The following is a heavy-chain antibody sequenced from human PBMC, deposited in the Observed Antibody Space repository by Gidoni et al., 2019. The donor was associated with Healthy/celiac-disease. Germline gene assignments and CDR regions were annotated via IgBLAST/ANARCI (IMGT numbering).Heavy chain of an antibody. J-gene: IGHJ6*02. CDR1: GYTFTSSG. Sequence: QVQLVQSGAEVKKPGASVKVSCKASGYTFTSSGISWVRQAPGQGLEWMEWISAYNGNTNYAQKLKGRVTMTTDTSTSTAYMELRSLRSDDTAVYYCAREAYSSGWYGVYYYYYGMDVWGQGTTVTVSS. CDR2: ISAYNGNT. D-gene: IGHD6-19*01. CDR3: AREAYSSGWYGVYYYYYGMDV. V-gene: IGHV1-18*01.